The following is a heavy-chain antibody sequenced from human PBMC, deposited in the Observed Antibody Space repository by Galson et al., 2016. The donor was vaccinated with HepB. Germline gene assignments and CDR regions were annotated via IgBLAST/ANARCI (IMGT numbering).Heavy chain of an antibody. V-gene: IGHV1-18*01. J-gene: IGHJ4*02. D-gene: IGHD1-1*01. Sequence: SVKVSCKASGYTFTSYGISWVRQAPGQGLEWMGWISAYNGLTNYAQRFQGRVTMTTHTSTSTAYMELRSPRSDDTAVYYCAREGSYNWNDVRPNYFDYWGQGTLVTVSS. CDR3: AREGSYNWNDVRPNYFDY. CDR2: ISAYNGLT. CDR1: GYTFTSYG.